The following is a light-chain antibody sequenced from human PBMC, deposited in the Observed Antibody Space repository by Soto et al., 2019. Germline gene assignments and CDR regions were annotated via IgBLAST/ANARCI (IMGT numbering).Light chain of an antibody. CDR2: EVS. CDR1: SSDVGGSNF. J-gene: IGLJ2*01. Sequence: QSALTQPASVSGSPGQSITMSCAGTSSDVGGSNFVSWYQRHPGKAPTLIIYEVSKRPSGISNRFSGSKSGTTASLTISGLQAEDEADYYCSSYTTRSTVVFGGGTKLTVL. CDR3: SSYTTRSTVV. V-gene: IGLV2-14*01.